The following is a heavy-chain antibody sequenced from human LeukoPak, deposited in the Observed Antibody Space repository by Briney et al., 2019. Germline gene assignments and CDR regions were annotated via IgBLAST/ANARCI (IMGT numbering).Heavy chain of an antibody. D-gene: IGHD6-19*01. CDR2: IYYSGST. V-gene: IGHV4-39*07. CDR3: ARDPSGSGWYSSWFDP. CDR1: GGSFSSYY. J-gene: IGHJ5*02. Sequence: SETLSLTCAVYGGSFSSYYWGWIRQPPGKGLECIGSIYYSGSTYYNPSLKSRVTISVDTSKNQFSLKLSSVTAADTAVYYCARDPSGSGWYSSWFDPWGQGTLVTVSS.